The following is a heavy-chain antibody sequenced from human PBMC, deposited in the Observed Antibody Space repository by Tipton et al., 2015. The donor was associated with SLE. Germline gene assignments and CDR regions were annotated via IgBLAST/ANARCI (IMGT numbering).Heavy chain of an antibody. CDR3: ARESEPNSPYGGEQQETVDH. Sequence: QLVQSGGGLVKPGRSLRLSCGASGFSFSGYEMNWVRQAPGKGLEWVSYIGSDGSIIYYADSVKGRFSISRDNDRNSLYLQMNSLRAEDTAVYYCARESEPNSPYGGEQQETVDHWGQGTLVTVAS. J-gene: IGHJ4*02. D-gene: IGHD6-13*01. CDR1: GFSFSGYE. CDR2: IGSDGSII. V-gene: IGHV3-48*03.